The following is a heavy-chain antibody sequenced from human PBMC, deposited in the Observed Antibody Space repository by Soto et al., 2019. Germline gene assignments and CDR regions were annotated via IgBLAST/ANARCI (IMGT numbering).Heavy chain of an antibody. Sequence: QVQLVESGGGVVQPGRSLRLSCAASGFTFSSYGMHWVRQAPGKGLEWVAVISYDGSNKYYADSVKGRFTISRDNSKNTLYLQSNSLRAEDTAVYYCAKRSGSGSIRYGMDVWGQGTTVTVSS. CDR2: ISYDGSNK. CDR1: GFTFSSYG. V-gene: IGHV3-30*18. CDR3: AKRSGSGSIRYGMDV. D-gene: IGHD6-19*01. J-gene: IGHJ6*02.